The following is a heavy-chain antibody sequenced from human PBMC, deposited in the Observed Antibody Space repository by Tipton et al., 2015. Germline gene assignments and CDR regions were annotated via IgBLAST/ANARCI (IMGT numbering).Heavy chain of an antibody. CDR3: ACQDYDSLTRDYQTVDY. V-gene: IGHV4-38-2*01. J-gene: IGHJ4*02. D-gene: IGHD3-9*01. CDR1: GYSISSGYH. Sequence: TLSLTCAVSGYSISSGYHWGWIRQPPGKGLEWIASISHSGNTYYNPSLKSRVTMSRDTSKNQFSLKLTSVTAADTAVYYCACQDYDSLTRDYQTVDYWGQGTLVTVSS. CDR2: ISHSGNT.